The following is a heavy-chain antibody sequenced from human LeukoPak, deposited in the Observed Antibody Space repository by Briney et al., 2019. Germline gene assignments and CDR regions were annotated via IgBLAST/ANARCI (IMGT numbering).Heavy chain of an antibody. D-gene: IGHD3-16*02. Sequence: GGSLRLSCAASGFTFSSYAVSWVRQAPGKGLEWVSAISGSGGSTYYADSVKGRFTISRDNSKNTLYLQMNSLRAEDTAVYYCAKDRSDYDYVWGSYRYTIFDYWGQGTLVTVSS. CDR2: ISGSGGST. CDR1: GFTFSSYA. V-gene: IGHV3-23*01. J-gene: IGHJ4*02. CDR3: AKDRSDYDYVWGSYRYTIFDY.